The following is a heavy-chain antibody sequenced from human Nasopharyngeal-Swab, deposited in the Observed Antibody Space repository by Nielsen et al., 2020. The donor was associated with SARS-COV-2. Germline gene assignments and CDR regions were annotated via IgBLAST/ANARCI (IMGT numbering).Heavy chain of an antibody. D-gene: IGHD6-19*01. CDR3: ARIMSSCWYYFDY. CDR2: VYYSGST. V-gene: IGHV4-59*01. Sequence: SETLSLTCTVSGGSISSYYWSWIRHPPGKGLEWIGYVYYSGSTNYNPSLKSRVTISVDTSKKQFSLKLSSVTAADTAVYYCARIMSSCWYYFDYWGQGTLVTVSS. CDR1: GGSISSYY. J-gene: IGHJ4*02.